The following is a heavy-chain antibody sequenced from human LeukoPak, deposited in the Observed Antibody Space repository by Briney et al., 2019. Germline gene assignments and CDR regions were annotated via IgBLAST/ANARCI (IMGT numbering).Heavy chain of an antibody. CDR1: GFTFSSYS. J-gene: IGHJ4*02. CDR2: ISSSSSYI. Sequence: GVSLRLCCAASGFTFSSYSMNWVRQAPGKWLEWVSSISSSSSYIYYADSVKGRFTISSDNAKNSLYLQMNSLRAEDTAVYYCARVPSLDYWGQGTLVTVSS. CDR3: ARVPSLDY. V-gene: IGHV3-21*01.